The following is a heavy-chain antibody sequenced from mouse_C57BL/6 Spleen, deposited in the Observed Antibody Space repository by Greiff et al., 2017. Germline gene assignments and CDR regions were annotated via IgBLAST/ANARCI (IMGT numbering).Heavy chain of an antibody. CDR1: GYAFSSSW. Sequence: QVQLKQSGPELVKPGASVKISCKASGYAFSSSWMNWVQQTPGKGLEWIGRIYPGDGDTNYTGKFKGKVTLTADKSSSTAYMQLSRLTSEDSAVYFCAAFLLRNFDYWGQGTTLTVSS. V-gene: IGHV1-82*01. CDR3: AAFLLRNFDY. D-gene: IGHD1-1*01. CDR2: IYPGDGDT. J-gene: IGHJ2*01.